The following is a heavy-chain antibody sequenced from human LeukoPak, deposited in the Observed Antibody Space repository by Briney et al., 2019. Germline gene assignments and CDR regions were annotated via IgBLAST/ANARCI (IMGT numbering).Heavy chain of an antibody. D-gene: IGHD2-2*01. CDR1: GYTFTGYY. J-gene: IGHJ5*02. CDR3: ARAGCSSTSCYWDDNWFDP. Sequence: ASVKVSCKASGYTFTGYYMHWVRQAPGQGLEWMGWINPNSGGTNYAQKFQGRVTVTRDTSISTAYMELSRLRSDDTAVYYCARAGCSSTSCYWDDNWFDPWGQGTLVTVSP. CDR2: INPNSGGT. V-gene: IGHV1-2*02.